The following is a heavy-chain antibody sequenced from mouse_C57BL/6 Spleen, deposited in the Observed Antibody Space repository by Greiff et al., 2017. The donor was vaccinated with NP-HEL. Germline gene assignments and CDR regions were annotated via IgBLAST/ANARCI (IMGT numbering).Heavy chain of an antibody. D-gene: IGHD4-1*01. J-gene: IGHJ2*01. CDR2: IRLKSDNYAT. CDR1: GFTFSNYW. Sequence: EVKVVESGGGLVQPGGSMKLSCVASGFTFSNYWMNWVRQSPEKGLEWVAQIRLKSDNYATHYAESVKGRFTISRDDSKSSVYLQMNNLRAEDTGIYYCTGLGRGFNFDYWGQGTTLTVSS. CDR3: TGLGRGFNFDY. V-gene: IGHV6-3*01.